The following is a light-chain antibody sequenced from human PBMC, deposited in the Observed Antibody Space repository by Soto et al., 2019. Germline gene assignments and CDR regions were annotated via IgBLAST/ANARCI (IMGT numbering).Light chain of an antibody. CDR1: SSNIGAGYD. V-gene: IGLV1-40*01. Sequence: QSVLTQPPSVSGAPGQRVTISCTGSSSNIGAGYDVHWYQQLPGTAPKLLTYGNNNRPSGVPDRFSGSKSGTSASLAITGLQAEDEADYYRQAHDSSLSGWVFGGGTKLTVL. CDR3: QAHDSSLSGWV. CDR2: GNN. J-gene: IGLJ3*02.